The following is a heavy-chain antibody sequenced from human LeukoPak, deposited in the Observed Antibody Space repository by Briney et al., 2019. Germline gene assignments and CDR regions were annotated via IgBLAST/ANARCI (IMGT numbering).Heavy chain of an antibody. Sequence: GGSLRLSCAASGFIFHDCAMHWVRQTPGKGLEWVSTISWNSDIILYADSVKGRFTIFRDNDRDSLYMEINSLRPEDTALYYCVKSGGYYYMDAWGKGTTVIVSS. CDR1: GFIFHDCA. D-gene: IGHD2-15*01. V-gene: IGHV3-9*01. CDR2: ISWNSDII. CDR3: VKSGGYYYMDA. J-gene: IGHJ6*03.